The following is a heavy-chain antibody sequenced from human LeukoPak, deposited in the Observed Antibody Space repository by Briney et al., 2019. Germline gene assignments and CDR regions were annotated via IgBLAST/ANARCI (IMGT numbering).Heavy chain of an antibody. CDR3: ARSVLGYSYGLHIDY. D-gene: IGHD5-18*01. V-gene: IGHV4-59*01. CDR2: IYYSGNT. Sequence: SETLSLTCTVSGGSISSYCWNWIRQPPGKGLEWIGYIYYSGNTNCNPSLKSRATISVDTSKNQFSLKLSSLTAADTAVYYCARSVLGYSYGLHIDYWGQGTLVTVSS. J-gene: IGHJ4*02. CDR1: GGSISSYC.